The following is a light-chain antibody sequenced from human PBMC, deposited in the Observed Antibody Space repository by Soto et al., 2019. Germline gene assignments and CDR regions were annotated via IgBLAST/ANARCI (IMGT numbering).Light chain of an antibody. V-gene: IGLV2-8*01. CDR1: SSDVGGYNY. CDR2: EVS. CDR3: SSYAGSNNYV. J-gene: IGLJ1*01. Sequence: QSVLTQPPSAPGSPGQSVTISCTGTSSDVGGYNYVSWYQQHPGKAPKLMIFEVSKRPSGVPYRFSGSKSGDTASLTVSGLQAEDEADYYCSSYAGSNNYVFVAGTKVTGL.